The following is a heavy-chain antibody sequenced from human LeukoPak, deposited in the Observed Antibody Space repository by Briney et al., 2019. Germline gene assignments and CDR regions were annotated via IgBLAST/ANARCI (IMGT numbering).Heavy chain of an antibody. Sequence: GGSLRLSCGASGFTFGTYWMHWVRQAPGKGLVWVSGINSDGGTTTYADSVKGRFTISRDNSKNTLYLQMNSLRAEDTAVYYCARDRVAATGAWGYYYYMDVWGKGTTVTVSS. V-gene: IGHV3-74*01. CDR3: ARDRVAATGAWGYYYYMDV. D-gene: IGHD6-19*01. CDR2: INSDGGTT. J-gene: IGHJ6*03. CDR1: GFTFGTYW.